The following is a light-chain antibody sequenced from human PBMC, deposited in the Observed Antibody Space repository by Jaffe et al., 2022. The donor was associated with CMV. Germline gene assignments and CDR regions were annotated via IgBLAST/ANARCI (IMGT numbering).Light chain of an antibody. V-gene: IGKV3-20*01. CDR1: QSVGSH. CDR3: QQYGSSSRT. J-gene: IGKJ1*01. CDR2: GAS. Sequence: DIVLTQSPGTLSLSPGERATLSCRASQSVGSHLSWYQQKPGQAPSLLIYGASTRATGIPDRFSGSGSGTDFTLTISRLEPEDFAVYYCQQYGSSSRTFGQGTKVEIK.